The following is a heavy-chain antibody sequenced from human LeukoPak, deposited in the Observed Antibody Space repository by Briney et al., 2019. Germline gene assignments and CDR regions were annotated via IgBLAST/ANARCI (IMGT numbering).Heavy chain of an antibody. CDR3: AREYEDIVVVPAGGYYGMDV. Sequence: GASVKGSCKASGYTFTSYAMHWVRQAPGQRLEWMGWINAGHGNTKYSQKFQGRVTITRDTSASTAYMELSSLRSEDTAVYYCAREYEDIVVVPAGGYYGMDVWGKGTTVTVSS. J-gene: IGHJ6*04. D-gene: IGHD2-2*01. CDR2: INAGHGNT. CDR1: GYTFTSYA. V-gene: IGHV1-3*01.